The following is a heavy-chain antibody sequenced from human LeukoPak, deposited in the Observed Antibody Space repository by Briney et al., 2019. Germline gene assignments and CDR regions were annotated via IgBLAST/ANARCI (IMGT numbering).Heavy chain of an antibody. J-gene: IGHJ4*02. V-gene: IGHV3-30*02. CDR3: AKAGSRDSSGYVDY. CDR1: GFTFSSYG. D-gene: IGHD3-22*01. CDR2: IRYDGSNK. Sequence: GGSLRLSCAASGFTFSSYGMRWVRQAPGKGLEWVAFIRYDGSNKYYADSVKGRFTISRDNSKNTLYLQMNSLRAEDTAVYYCAKAGSRDSSGYVDYWGQGTLVTVSS.